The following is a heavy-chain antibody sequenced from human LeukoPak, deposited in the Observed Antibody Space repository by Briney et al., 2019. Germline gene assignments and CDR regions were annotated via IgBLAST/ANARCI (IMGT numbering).Heavy chain of an antibody. CDR1: GGSFSGYY. Sequence: SETLSLTCAVYGGSFSGYYWSWIRQPPGKGLDWIGEINHSGSTNYNPSLKSRVTISVDTSKNHFSLKLSSVTAADTAVYYCARGQWLPVFDFWGQGTLVTVSS. CDR3: ARGQWLPVFDF. CDR2: INHSGST. J-gene: IGHJ4*02. V-gene: IGHV4-34*01. D-gene: IGHD3-22*01.